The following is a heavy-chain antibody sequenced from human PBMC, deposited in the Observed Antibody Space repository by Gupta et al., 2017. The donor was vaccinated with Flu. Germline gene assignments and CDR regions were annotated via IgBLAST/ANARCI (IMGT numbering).Heavy chain of an antibody. D-gene: IGHD1-26*01. Sequence: PGKGLEWISGISASGSRTYYADSVKGRFTIYRDTSKNTLYLQMNSLRADDTAIYYCAKNRVAGAISYYYGLDVWGQGTTVTVSS. V-gene: IGHV3-23*01. J-gene: IGHJ6*02. CDR2: ISASGSRT. CDR3: AKNRVAGAISYYYGLDV.